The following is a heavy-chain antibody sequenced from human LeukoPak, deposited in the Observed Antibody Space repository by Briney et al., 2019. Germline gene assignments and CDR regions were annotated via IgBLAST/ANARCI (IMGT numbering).Heavy chain of an antibody. CDR1: GGTFSSYA. CDR3: ARGRRSDRIDY. V-gene: IGHV1-69*13. Sequence: WASVTVSCKASGGTFSSYAISWVRQAPGQGLEWMGGIIPIFGTANYAQKFQGRVTITADESTSTAYMELSSLRSEDTAVYYCARGRRSDRIDYWGQGTLVTVSS. D-gene: IGHD2-15*01. CDR2: IIPIFGTA. J-gene: IGHJ4*02.